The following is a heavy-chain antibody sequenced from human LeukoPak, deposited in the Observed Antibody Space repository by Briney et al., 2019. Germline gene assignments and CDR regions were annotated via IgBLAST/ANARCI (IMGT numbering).Heavy chain of an antibody. CDR1: GFTFSSYW. J-gene: IGHJ4*02. CDR2: IKQDGSEK. Sequence: GGSLRLSCAASGFTFSSYWMSWVRQAPGKGLEWVANIKQDGSEKYYVDSVKGRFTISRDDAKNSLYLQMNSPRAEDTAVYYCARVRSRDYYGSGSYTTAFDYWGQGTLVTVSS. V-gene: IGHV3-7*01. D-gene: IGHD3-10*01. CDR3: ARVRSRDYYGSGSYTTAFDY.